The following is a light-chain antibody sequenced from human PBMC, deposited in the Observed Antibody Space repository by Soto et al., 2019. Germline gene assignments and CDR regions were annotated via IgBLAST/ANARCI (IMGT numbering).Light chain of an antibody. CDR2: DKS. CDR3: QQYGSSPVT. CDR1: QGIGDT. V-gene: IGKV3-20*01. J-gene: IGKJ1*01. Sequence: VMTQSPATLSLSPGEGATLSCRASQGIGDTLAWYQQKTGQTPRLLIYDKSIRATGVPDRFSGSGSGTDLNLTISRLEPEDFAVYYCQQYGSSPVTFGQGTKVDIK.